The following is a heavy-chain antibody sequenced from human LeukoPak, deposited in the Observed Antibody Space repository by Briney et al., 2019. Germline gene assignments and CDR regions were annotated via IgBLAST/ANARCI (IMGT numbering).Heavy chain of an antibody. CDR1: GFTFSSYA. V-gene: IGHV3-30-3*01. D-gene: IGHD3-9*01. CDR2: ISYDGSNK. Sequence: GGSLRLSCAASGFTFSSYAMPWVRQAPGKGLEWVAVISYDGSNKYYADSVKGRFTISRDNSKNTLYLQMNSLRAEDTAVYYCARGVLRYFDWTDAFDIWGQGTMVTVSS. CDR3: ARGVLRYFDWTDAFDI. J-gene: IGHJ3*02.